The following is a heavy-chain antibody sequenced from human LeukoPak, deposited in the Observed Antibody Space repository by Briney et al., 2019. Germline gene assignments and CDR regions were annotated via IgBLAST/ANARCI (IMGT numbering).Heavy chain of an antibody. CDR2: IYYSGST. Sequence: SETLSLTCTVSGGSISSSSYYWGWIRQPPGKGLEWIGSIYYSGSTYYNPSLKSRVTISVDTSKNQFSLKLSSVTAADTAVYYCARGYQYLSSTSPYYFDYWGQGTLVTVSS. J-gene: IGHJ4*02. CDR1: GGSISSSSYY. CDR3: ARGYQYLSSTSPYYFDY. V-gene: IGHV4-39*07. D-gene: IGHD2-2*01.